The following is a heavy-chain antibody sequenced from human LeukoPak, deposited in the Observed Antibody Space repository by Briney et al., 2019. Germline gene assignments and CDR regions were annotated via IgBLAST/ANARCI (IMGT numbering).Heavy chain of an antibody. Sequence: SETLSLTCTVSGGSISSGGYYWNWIRQPPGKGLEWIGRIYTSGSTNYNPSLKSRVTISVDTSKNQFSLKLSSVTAADTAVYYCAREMRDCSSTSCYVGDDAFDIWGQGTMVTVSS. V-gene: IGHV4-61*02. CDR3: AREMRDCSSTSCYVGDDAFDI. CDR1: GGSISSGGYY. J-gene: IGHJ3*02. CDR2: IYTSGST. D-gene: IGHD2-2*01.